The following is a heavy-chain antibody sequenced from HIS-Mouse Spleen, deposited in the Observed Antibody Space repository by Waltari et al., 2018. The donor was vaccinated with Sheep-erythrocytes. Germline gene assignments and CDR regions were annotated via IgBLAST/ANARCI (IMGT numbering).Heavy chain of an antibody. CDR2: IYYSGRT. CDR1: GGSISSGGYY. V-gene: IGHV4-31*01. CDR3: ARALIITMVRGVTSNWFDP. J-gene: IGHJ5*02. D-gene: IGHD3-10*01. Sequence: QVQLQESGPGLVKPSQTLSLTCTVSGGSISSGGYYWSWIRQHPGKGLEWIGYIYYSGRTSYNPSLKSLVTISVDTSKNQFSLKLSSVTAADTAVYYCARALIITMVRGVTSNWFDPWGQGTLVTVSS.